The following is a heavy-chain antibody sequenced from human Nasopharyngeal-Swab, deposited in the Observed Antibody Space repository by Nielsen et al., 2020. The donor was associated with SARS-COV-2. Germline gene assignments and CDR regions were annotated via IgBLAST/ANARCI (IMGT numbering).Heavy chain of an antibody. CDR2: IYYSVST. J-gene: IGHJ4*02. Sequence: RQAPGKGLEWIGSIYYSVSTYYNPSLKSRVTISVDPSKNQFSLRLSSVTAADTAVYYCASLGKDNSGWSDYWGQGTLVTVSS. V-gene: IGHV4-39*01. CDR3: ASLGKDNSGWSDY. D-gene: IGHD6-19*01.